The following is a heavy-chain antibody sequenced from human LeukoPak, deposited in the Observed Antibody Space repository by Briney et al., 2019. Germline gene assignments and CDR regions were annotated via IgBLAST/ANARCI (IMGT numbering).Heavy chain of an antibody. CDR2: NNSDGSST. V-gene: IGHV3-74*01. J-gene: IGHJ4*02. Sequence: QPGGSLRLSCAASGFTFSSHWMHWVRQAPEGGLVWVSRNNSDGSSTTYADSVKGRFTISRDNAKNTLYLQMNNLRAEDTDVYYCAGLGGDYFDYWGQGTLVTVSS. CDR3: AGLGGDYFDY. D-gene: IGHD1-26*01. CDR1: GFTFSSHW.